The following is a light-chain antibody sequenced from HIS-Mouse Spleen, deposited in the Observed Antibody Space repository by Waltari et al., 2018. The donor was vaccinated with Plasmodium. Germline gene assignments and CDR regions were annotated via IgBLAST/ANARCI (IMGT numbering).Light chain of an antibody. CDR1: SRDVGRYNL. V-gene: IGLV2-23*03. Sequence: QSALTQPASVSGSPGQSITIPCTRTSRDVGRYNLVPWYQQHPGKAPKLMIYEGSKRPSGVSNRFSGSKSGNTASLTISGLQAEDEADYYCCSYAGSSTFVVFGGGTKLTVL. J-gene: IGLJ2*01. CDR3: CSYAGSSTFVV. CDR2: EGS.